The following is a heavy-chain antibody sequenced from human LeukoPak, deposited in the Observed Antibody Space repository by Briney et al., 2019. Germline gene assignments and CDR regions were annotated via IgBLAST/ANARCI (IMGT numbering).Heavy chain of an antibody. J-gene: IGHJ3*02. CDR1: GFTFSSYG. CDR2: IRYDGRNN. V-gene: IGHV3-33*01. D-gene: IGHD3-3*02. CDR3: ARESINALDI. Sequence: PGGSLRLSCAASGFTFSSYGMHWVRQAPGKGLEWVAVIRYDGRNNYYADSVKGRFTISRDNSKNTLYLQMNSLRAEDTALYYCARESINALDIWGQGTMVTVSS.